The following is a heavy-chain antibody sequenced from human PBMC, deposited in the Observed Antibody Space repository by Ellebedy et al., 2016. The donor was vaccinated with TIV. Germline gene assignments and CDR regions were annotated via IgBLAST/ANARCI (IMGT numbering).Heavy chain of an antibody. CDR1: GFTFNTYA. CDR3: ARAGSPSYYDFWSGYSNYYYYYYMDV. D-gene: IGHD3-3*01. J-gene: IGHJ6*03. V-gene: IGHV3-23*01. CDR2: ISSDGGST. Sequence: GESLKISCAASGFTFNTYAMTWIRQAPVKGLEWVSTISSDGGSTFYGDSVKGRFTISRDNSKNTLYLQMNSLRAEDTAVYYCARAGSPSYYDFWSGYSNYYYYYYMDVWGKGTTVTVSS.